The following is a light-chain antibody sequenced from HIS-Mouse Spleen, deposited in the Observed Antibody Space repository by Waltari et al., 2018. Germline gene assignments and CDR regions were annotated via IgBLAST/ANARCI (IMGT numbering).Light chain of an antibody. V-gene: IGLV3-10*01. CDR3: YSTDSSGNHRV. CDR2: EDS. Sequence: SYELTQPPSVSVSPGQTARITCSGAAFPKKYPYWYQQKSGQAPVLVIYEDSKRPSGIPERFSGSSSGTMATLTISGAQVEDEADYYCYSTDSSGNHRVFGGGTKLTVL. CDR1: AFPKKY. J-gene: IGLJ2*01.